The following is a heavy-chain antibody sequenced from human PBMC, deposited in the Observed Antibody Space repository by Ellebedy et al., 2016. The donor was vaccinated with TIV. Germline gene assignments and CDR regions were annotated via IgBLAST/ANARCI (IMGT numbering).Heavy chain of an antibody. CDR3: ARAPDGRRIVRTRGPPRPLPYFDS. J-gene: IGHJ4*02. CDR2: IYWDDDK. CDR1: GFSLTATGVG. Sequence: SGPTLVEPTQTLTLTCSFSGFSLTATGVGVGWIRQPPGKALEWLALIYWDDDKHFSPPLKHRLTITKDTSKSQVVLKMTNMDPVDTATYFCARAPDGRRIVRTRGPPRPLPYFDSWGQGTPVKVSS. D-gene: IGHD3-10*01. V-gene: IGHV2-5*02.